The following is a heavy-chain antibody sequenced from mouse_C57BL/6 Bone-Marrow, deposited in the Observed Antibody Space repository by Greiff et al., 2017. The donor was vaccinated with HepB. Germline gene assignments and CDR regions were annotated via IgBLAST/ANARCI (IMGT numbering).Heavy chain of an antibody. CDR1: GYTFTSYW. Sequence: QVQLQQPGAELVKPGASVKLSCKASGYTFTSYWMHWVKQRPGQGLEWIGMIHPNSGSTNYNEKFKSKATLTVDKSSSTAYMQLSSLTSEDSAVYYCARYHYYGSSPDYWGQGTTLTVSS. D-gene: IGHD1-1*01. V-gene: IGHV1-64*01. CDR3: ARYHYYGSSPDY. J-gene: IGHJ2*01. CDR2: IHPNSGST.